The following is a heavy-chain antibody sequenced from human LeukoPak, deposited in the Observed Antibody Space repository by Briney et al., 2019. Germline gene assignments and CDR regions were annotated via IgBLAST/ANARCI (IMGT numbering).Heavy chain of an antibody. J-gene: IGHJ4*02. D-gene: IGHD2/OR15-2a*01. CDR2: INQDGSEK. CDR1: GFNLNSYW. V-gene: IGHV3-7*05. CDR3: TTFYSRLTDY. Sequence: GGSLRLSCAASGFNLNSYWISWVRQALGKGLEWLANINQDGSEKYYVDSVRGRFTISRDNAKNSLYLQMNSLRAEDTAVYYCTTFYSRLTDYWGQGTLVTVSS.